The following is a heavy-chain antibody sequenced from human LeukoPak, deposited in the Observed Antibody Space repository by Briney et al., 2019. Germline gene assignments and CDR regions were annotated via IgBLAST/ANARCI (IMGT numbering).Heavy chain of an antibody. CDR2: ISSSSSYI. D-gene: IGHD2-2*01. Sequence: GGSLTLSCAASGFTFSSYSMNWVRQAPGKGLEWVSSISSSSSYIYYADSVKGRFTISRDNAKNSLYLQMNSLRAEDTAVYYCARGRWEGYCSSTSCYGFDYWGQGTLVTVSS. J-gene: IGHJ4*02. V-gene: IGHV3-21*01. CDR1: GFTFSSYS. CDR3: ARGRWEGYCSSTSCYGFDY.